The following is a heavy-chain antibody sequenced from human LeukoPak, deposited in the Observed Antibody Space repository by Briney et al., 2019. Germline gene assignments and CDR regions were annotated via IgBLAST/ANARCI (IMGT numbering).Heavy chain of an antibody. Sequence: SETLSLICTASGAPISRFYWNWVRQPPGKGLEWIGNIYNGVPTFFNPSLKSRVTLSVDTSKTQFSLQLPSVTAADTAVYYCVQTTGWPGFDYWGQGILVTVSS. J-gene: IGHJ4*02. CDR3: VQTTGWPGFDY. D-gene: IGHD6-19*01. CDR1: GAPISRFY. CDR2: IYNGVPT. V-gene: IGHV4-4*09.